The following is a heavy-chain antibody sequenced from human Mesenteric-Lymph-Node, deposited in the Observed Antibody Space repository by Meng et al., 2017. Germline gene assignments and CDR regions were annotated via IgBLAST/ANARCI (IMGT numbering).Heavy chain of an antibody. D-gene: IGHD5-18*01. J-gene: IGHJ2*01. CDR2: LCYNGST. Sequence: QVQPQAGGTGPVAPSEPLSLTCGISVGYLSGHWWTWIRQTPVKGLEWIGSLCYNGSTYYNPSLKSRVTISVDTSNNQFSLKLSSVTAADTAVYYCARVGWRQWSFDLWGRGTLVTVSS. V-gene: IGHV4-38-2*01. CDR1: VGYLSGHW. CDR3: ARVGWRQWSFDL.